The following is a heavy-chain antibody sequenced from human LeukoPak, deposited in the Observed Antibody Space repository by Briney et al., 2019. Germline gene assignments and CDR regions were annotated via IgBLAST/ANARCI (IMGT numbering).Heavy chain of an antibody. CDR2: IYRRSNGETT. Sequence: GGSLRLSCAASVITFSNAWMTWVGQAPGKGLEGLGRIYRRSNGETTDYGAPVKGRFTMSRDDSKNTLYLQMNSLKSEDTGVYYCTTYSSGSCPFWGQGTLVTVSS. CDR3: TTYSSGSCPF. V-gene: IGHV3-15*01. D-gene: IGHD6-19*01. J-gene: IGHJ4*02. CDR1: VITFSNAW.